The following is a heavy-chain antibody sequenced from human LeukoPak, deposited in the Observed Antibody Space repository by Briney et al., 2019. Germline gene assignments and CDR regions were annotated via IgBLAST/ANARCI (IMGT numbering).Heavy chain of an antibody. J-gene: IGHJ5*02. D-gene: IGHD3-22*01. Sequence: ASVKVSCKASGYTFTSYGISWVRQAPGQGLEWMGWISAYNGNTNYAQKLQGRVTMTTDTSTSTAYMEPRSLRSDDTAVYYCARDNYYDSSGYRHNWFDPWGQGTLVTVSS. CDR1: GYTFTSYG. CDR3: ARDNYYDSSGYRHNWFDP. V-gene: IGHV1-18*01. CDR2: ISAYNGNT.